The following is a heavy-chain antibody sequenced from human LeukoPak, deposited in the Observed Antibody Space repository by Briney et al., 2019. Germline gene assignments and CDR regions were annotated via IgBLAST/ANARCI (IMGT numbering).Heavy chain of an antibody. D-gene: IGHD3-9*01. V-gene: IGHV4-34*01. CDR1: GGSFSGYY. J-gene: IGHJ4*02. Sequence: SETLSLTCAVYGGSFSGYYWSWIRQPPGKGLEWIGEINHSGSTNYNPSLKSRVTISVDTSKNQFSLKLSSVTAADTAVYYRARTSGYAGYYYFDYWGQGTLVTVSS. CDR2: INHSGST. CDR3: ARTSGYAGYYYFDY.